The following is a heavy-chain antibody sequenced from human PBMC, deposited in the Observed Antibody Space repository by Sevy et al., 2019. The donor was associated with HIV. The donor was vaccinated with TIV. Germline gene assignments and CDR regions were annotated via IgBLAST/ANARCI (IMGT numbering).Heavy chain of an antibody. CDR2: ISYDGSNK. CDR1: GFTFSSYA. V-gene: IGHV3-30-3*01. D-gene: IGHD3-10*01. CDR3: ARGAVEGVIGAFGY. J-gene: IGHJ4*02. Sequence: GGSLRLSCAASGFTFSSYAMHWVRQAPGKGLEWVAVISYDGSNKYYADSVKGRFTISRDNSKNTLYLQMNSLRAEDTAVYCCARGAVEGVIGAFGYWGQGTLVTVSS.